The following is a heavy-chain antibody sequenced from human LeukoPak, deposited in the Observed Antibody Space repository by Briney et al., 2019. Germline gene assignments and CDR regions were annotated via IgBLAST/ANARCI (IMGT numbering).Heavy chain of an antibody. D-gene: IGHD1-26*01. CDR2: ISGRGDTA. CDR1: GFIFIRYA. Sequence: GGSLRLSCAASGFIFIRYAMSWVRQPPGKGLEWVSRISGRGDTANYADSVKGRFTISRDNSRDTLYLQMNSLRAGDTAVYYCASLYSDYGDYWGQGALVTVTS. CDR3: ASLYSDYGDY. J-gene: IGHJ4*02. V-gene: IGHV3-23*01.